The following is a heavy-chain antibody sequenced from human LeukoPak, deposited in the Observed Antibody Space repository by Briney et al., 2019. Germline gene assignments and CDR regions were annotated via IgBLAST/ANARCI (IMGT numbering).Heavy chain of an antibody. J-gene: IGHJ4*02. D-gene: IGHD6-19*01. V-gene: IGHV3-64D*09. CDR3: VKRPLALATLDY. CDR1: GFSVSSTY. CDR2: ISNNGGST. Sequence: GGSLRLSCAASGFSVSSTYMSWVRLAPGKGLEYVSTISNNGGSTYYADSVKGRFTISRDNSKNTLYLQMSSLRVEDTAVYYCVKRPLALATLDYWSQGTLVTVSS.